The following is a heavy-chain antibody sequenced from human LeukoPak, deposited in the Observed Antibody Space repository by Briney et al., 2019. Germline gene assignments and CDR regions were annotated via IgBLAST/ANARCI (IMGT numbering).Heavy chain of an antibody. Sequence: SGGSLRLSCVASGFTFSRYAMSWVRQAPGKGLEWISSISGSGGDTYYADSVRGRITISRDNPNNMLYLQVRSLSPEDTAVYYCAKEWRMIVDYFDFWGQGTLVTVSS. D-gene: IGHD3-22*01. V-gene: IGHV3-23*01. CDR3: AKEWRMIVDYFDF. CDR1: GFTFSRYA. J-gene: IGHJ4*02. CDR2: ISGSGGDT.